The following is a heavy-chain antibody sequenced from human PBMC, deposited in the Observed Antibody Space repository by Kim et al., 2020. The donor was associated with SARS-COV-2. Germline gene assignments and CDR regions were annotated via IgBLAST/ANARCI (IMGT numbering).Heavy chain of an antibody. CDR2: T. CDR3: ARRNLIAYFDN. V-gene: IGHV4-4*02. J-gene: IGHJ4*02. D-gene: IGHD3-9*01. Sequence: TTYNPSRKARTTIAMDKSKNQFSLKVISVTAADTALYYCARRNLIAYFDNWGQGTLVTVSS.